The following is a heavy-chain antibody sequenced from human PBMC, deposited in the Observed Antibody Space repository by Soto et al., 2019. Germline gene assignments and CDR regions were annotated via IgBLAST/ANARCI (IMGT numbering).Heavy chain of an antibody. Sequence: SETLSLTCAVYGGSFSGHSWTWIRQSPGKGLEWIGDINHSGRVNYSPSLKSRVTISLDTSKNQFSLTLSAVTATDTAMYYCSTRAYDTNGYYRFDPWGQGTLVTSPQ. CDR1: GGSFSGHS. D-gene: IGHD3-22*01. V-gene: IGHV4-34*01. CDR2: INHSGRV. J-gene: IGHJ5*01. CDR3: STRAYDTNGYYRFDP.